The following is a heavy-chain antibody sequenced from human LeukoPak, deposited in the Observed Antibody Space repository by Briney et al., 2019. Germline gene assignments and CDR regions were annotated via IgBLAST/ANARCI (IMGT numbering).Heavy chain of an antibody. Sequence: SETLSLTCTVSGGSISSSDYYWGWIRQPPGKGLEWIGSIYYGGSTYYNPSLKSRVTISVDTSKNQFSLKLSSVTAADTAVYYCARAFYSSGYYYYGMDVWGQGTTVTVSS. V-gene: IGHV4-39*07. J-gene: IGHJ6*02. CDR3: ARAFYSSGYYYYGMDV. CDR1: GGSISSSDYY. D-gene: IGHD6-19*01. CDR2: IYYGGST.